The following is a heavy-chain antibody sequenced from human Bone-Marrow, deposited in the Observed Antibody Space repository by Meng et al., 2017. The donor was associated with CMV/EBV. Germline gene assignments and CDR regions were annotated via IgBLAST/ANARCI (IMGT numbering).Heavy chain of an antibody. V-gene: IGHV4-61*01. CDR3: ARAPGLRFLEWSKPDYYYGMDV. J-gene: IGHJ6*02. CDR2: IYYSGST. CDR1: GGSVSSGSYY. D-gene: IGHD3-3*01. Sequence: SETLSLTCTVSGGSVSSGSYYWSWVRQPPGKGLEWIGYIYYSGSTNYNPSLKSRVTISVDTSKNQFSLKLSSVTAADTAVYYCARAPGLRFLEWSKPDYYYGMDVWGQGTTVPVSS.